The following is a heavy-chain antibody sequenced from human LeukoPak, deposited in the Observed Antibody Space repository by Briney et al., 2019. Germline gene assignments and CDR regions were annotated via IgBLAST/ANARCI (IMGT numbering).Heavy chain of an antibody. V-gene: IGHV1-3*01. CDR2: INAGNGNT. Sequence: GASVKVSCKASGYTFTSYAMHWVRQAPGQRLEWMGWINAGNGNTKYSQKFQGRVTITRDTSASTAYMELSSLRSEDTAVYYCARMSSYYYHSSGLTDAFDIWGQGTMVTVSS. CDR1: GYTFTSYA. D-gene: IGHD3-22*01. CDR3: ARMSSYYYHSSGLTDAFDI. J-gene: IGHJ3*02.